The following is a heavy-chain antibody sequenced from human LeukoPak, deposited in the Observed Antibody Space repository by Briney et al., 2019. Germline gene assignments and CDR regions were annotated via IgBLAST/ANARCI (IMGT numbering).Heavy chain of an antibody. CDR3: ARGGFSTGFYLDF. J-gene: IGHJ4*02. Sequence: VASVKVSCKASGYTFTGQFIHWLRQAPGQGLEWMGWIDPPSGAPHYAKKFQDTVTLTRDTSIATAYMEVHRLQTDDTAVYYCARGGFSTGFYLDFWGQGTPISVSS. D-gene: IGHD6-19*01. CDR1: GYTFTGQF. V-gene: IGHV1-2*02. CDR2: IDPPSGAP.